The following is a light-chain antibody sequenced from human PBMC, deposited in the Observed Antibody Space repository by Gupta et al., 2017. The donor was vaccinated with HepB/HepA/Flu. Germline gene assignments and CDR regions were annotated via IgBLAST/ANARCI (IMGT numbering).Light chain of an antibody. J-gene: IGKJ1*01. CDR3: QQDYSYPWT. CDR2: AAT. V-gene: IGKV1-6*01. CDR1: QGIRDD. Sequence: AIQLSQSQSSLSASIGDRVTITCRASQGIRDDLGWFQQKPGKAPKLLIYAATGLESGVPSRFSGSGSGTDFTLTISSLQPEDFATYYCQQDYSYPWTFGQGTKVDFK.